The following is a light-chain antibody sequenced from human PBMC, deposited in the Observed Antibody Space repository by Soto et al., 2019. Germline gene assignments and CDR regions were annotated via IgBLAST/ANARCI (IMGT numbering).Light chain of an antibody. CDR2: ASS. CDR3: QQANSFPIT. J-gene: IGKJ3*01. Sequence: DIQMTQSPSSVSASVGDRVTITCRASQDILSWLAWYQQKPGEAPRLLIYASSNLQSVVPSSFSGSGSGTNFTLTISRLQPEDFTTYYCQQANSFPITFGPGTRLDIK. CDR1: QDILSW. V-gene: IGKV1-12*01.